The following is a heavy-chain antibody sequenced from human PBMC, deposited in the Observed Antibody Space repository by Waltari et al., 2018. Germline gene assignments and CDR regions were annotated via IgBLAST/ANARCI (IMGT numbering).Heavy chain of an antibody. D-gene: IGHD5-12*01. J-gene: IGHJ4*02. CDR3: ARGNHLLSGYSGYDSPRHLDY. V-gene: IGHV3-48*01. CDR2: ISSSSSTI. CDR1: GFTFSSYS. Sequence: EVQLVESGGGLVQPGGSLRLSCAASGFTFSSYSMHWVRQAPGTGLEWVSYISSSSSTIYYADSVKGRFTISRDNAKNSLYLQMNSLRAEDTAVYYCARGNHLLSGYSGYDSPRHLDYWGQGTLVTVSS.